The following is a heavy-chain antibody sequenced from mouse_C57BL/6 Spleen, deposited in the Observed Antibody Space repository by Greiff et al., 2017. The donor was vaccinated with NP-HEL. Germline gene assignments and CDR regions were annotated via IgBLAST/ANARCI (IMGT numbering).Heavy chain of an antibody. D-gene: IGHD1-1*01. CDR2: IYPSDSET. J-gene: IGHJ3*01. CDR1: GYTFTSYW. CDR3: AREDSSYGFAY. Sequence: VQLQQSGAELVRPGSSVKLSCKASGYTFTSYWMDWVKQRPGQDLEWIGNIYPSDSETHYNQKFKDKATLTVDKSSSTAYMQLSSLTSEDSAVYYCAREDSSYGFAYWGQGTLVTVSA. V-gene: IGHV1-61*01.